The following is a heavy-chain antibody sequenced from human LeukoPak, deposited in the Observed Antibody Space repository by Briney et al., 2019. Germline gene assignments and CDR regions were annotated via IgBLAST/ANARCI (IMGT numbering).Heavy chain of an antibody. CDR2: ISYDGSNK. CDR1: RFTFSCSH. Sequence: PGVSLRRTCAGSRFTFSCSHMHCVRKAPGKGLEWVAVISYDGSNKYYAGSVKGRFTISRDNSKNTLYLQMNSLRDEDTALYYCAKAGIGVVGYFDYWGQGTLVTVSS. CDR3: AKAGIGVVGYFDY. D-gene: IGHD6-19*01. J-gene: IGHJ4*02. V-gene: IGHV3-30-3*02.